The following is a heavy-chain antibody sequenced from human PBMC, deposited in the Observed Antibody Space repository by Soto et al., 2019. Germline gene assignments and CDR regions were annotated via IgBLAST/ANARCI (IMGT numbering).Heavy chain of an antibody. Sequence: GGSLRLSCAASGFTFSSYGMHWVRQAPGKGLEWVAVISYDGSNKYYADSVKGRFTISRDNSKNTLYLQMNSLRAEDTAVYYCARERVAADAPWDAFDIWGQGTMVTVSS. CDR3: ARERVAADAPWDAFDI. CDR2: ISYDGSNK. CDR1: GFTFSSYG. D-gene: IGHD6-13*01. V-gene: IGHV3-30*03. J-gene: IGHJ3*02.